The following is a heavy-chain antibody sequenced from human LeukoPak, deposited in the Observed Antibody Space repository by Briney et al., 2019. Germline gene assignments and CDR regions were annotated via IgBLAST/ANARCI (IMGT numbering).Heavy chain of an antibody. V-gene: IGHV4-61*02. D-gene: IGHD6-13*01. J-gene: IGHJ6*03. CDR2: MYTSGST. CDR1: GGSISSGINY. CDR3: ARTTEAHSWRTRYYDYYMDV. Sequence: SETLSLTCTVSGGSISSGINYWNWIRQPAGKGLEWIGRMYTSGSTNYNPSLKSRVTISVDTSKNQFSLKLSSVTAADTAVYYCARTTEAHSWRTRYYDYYMDVWGKGTTVTVSS.